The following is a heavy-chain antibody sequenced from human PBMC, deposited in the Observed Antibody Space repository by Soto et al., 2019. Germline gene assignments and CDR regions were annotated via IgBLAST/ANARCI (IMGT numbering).Heavy chain of an antibody. CDR3: ARGQDGYNNAYYYYYDMDV. CDR1: GGSFSGYY. V-gene: IGHV4-34*01. D-gene: IGHD5-12*01. J-gene: IGHJ6*03. CDR2: INHSGST. Sequence: SETLSLTCAVYGGSFSGYYWSWIRQPPGKGLEWIGEINHSGSTNYNPSLKSRVTISVDTSKNQFSLKLSSVTAADTAVYYWARGQDGYNNAYYYYYDMDVWGKGTTVTVSS.